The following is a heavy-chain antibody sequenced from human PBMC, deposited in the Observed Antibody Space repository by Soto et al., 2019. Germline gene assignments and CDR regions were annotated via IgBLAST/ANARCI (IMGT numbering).Heavy chain of an antibody. Sequence: PGGSLRLSCAASGFTFDDYAMHWVRQAPGKGLEWVSGISWNSGSIGYADSVKGRFTISRDNAKNSLYLQMNSLRAEDTALYYCAKVQISGTTWFTSDAFDIWGQGTMVTV. CDR3: AKVQISGTTWFTSDAFDI. CDR2: ISWNSGSI. CDR1: GFTFDDYA. V-gene: IGHV3-9*01. D-gene: IGHD1-7*01. J-gene: IGHJ3*02.